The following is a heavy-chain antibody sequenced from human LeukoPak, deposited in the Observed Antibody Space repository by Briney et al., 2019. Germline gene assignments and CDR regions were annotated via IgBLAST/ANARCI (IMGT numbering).Heavy chain of an antibody. CDR1: GGSISSYY. V-gene: IGHV4-59*08. Sequence: SETLSLTCTVSGGSISSYYWSWIRQTPGKGLEWIGYIYYSGSTNFNPSLKSRVTISVDTSKNQFSLKLSSVTAADTAVYYCARTSSSGLVGGYYFDYWGQGTLVTVSS. CDR3: ARTSSSGLVGGYYFDY. CDR2: IYYSGST. D-gene: IGHD6-19*01. J-gene: IGHJ4*02.